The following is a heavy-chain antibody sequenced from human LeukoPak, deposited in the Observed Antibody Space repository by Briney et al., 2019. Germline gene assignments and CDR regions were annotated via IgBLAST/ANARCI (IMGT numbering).Heavy chain of an antibody. CDR2: IYYSGST. D-gene: IGHD4-23*01. CDR3: ASATTVVTRFDY. V-gene: IGHV4-59*08. J-gene: IGHJ4*02. CDR1: GDSISSYY. Sequence: SETLSLTCTVSGDSISSYYWSWIRQPPGKGLEWIGYIYYSGSTNYNPSLKSRVTISVDTSKNQFSLKLSSVTAADTAVYYCASATTVVTRFDYWGQGTLVTVSS.